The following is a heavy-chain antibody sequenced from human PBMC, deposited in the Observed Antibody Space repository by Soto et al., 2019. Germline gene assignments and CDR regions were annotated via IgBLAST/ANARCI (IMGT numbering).Heavy chain of an antibody. V-gene: IGHV5-10-1*01. J-gene: IGHJ6*02. Sequence: PGESLKISCKGSGYSFTSYWISWVRQMPGKGLEWMGRVDPSDSYTNYSPSFQGHVTISADKSISTAYLQWSSLKASDTAMYYCASSYDSSGYFRYYYGMDVWGQGTTVTVSS. CDR2: VDPSDSYT. CDR1: GYSFTSYW. D-gene: IGHD3-22*01. CDR3: ASSYDSSGYFRYYYGMDV.